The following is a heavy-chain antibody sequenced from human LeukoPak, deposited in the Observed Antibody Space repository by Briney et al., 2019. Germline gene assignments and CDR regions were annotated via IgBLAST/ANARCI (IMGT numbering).Heavy chain of an antibody. CDR3: TRDHCTSIYCYGYNYHGNDC. CDR1: GYTFTAYY. CDR2: INPNSGGK. J-gene: IGHJ6*02. D-gene: IGHD2-2*01. V-gene: IGHV1-2*02. Sequence: ASVKVSCKASGYTFTAYYIHWVRRAPGQGLEWMGWINPNSGGKESAQKVQGRVNMTREPSISTAHKELSRLKSDDTAVYYCTRDHCTSIYCYGYNYHGNDCWGQGTKVTVSS.